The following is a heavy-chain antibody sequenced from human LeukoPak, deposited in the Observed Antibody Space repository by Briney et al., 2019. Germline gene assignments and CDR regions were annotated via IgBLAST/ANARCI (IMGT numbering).Heavy chain of an antibody. CDR3: ARVSYGYSSWSDAFDI. CDR2: IYTSGST. Sequence: PSETLSLTCTVSGGSISSGSYYWSWIRQPAGKGLEWIGRIYTSGSTNYNPSLKSRVTLSVDTSKSQFSLKLSSVTAADTAVYYCARVSYGYSSWSDAFDIWGQGTMVTVSS. CDR1: GGSISSGSYY. V-gene: IGHV4-61*02. D-gene: IGHD6-13*01. J-gene: IGHJ3*02.